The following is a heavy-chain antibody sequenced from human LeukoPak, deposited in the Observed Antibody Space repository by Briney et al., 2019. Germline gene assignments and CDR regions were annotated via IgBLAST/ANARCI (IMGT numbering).Heavy chain of an antibody. D-gene: IGHD2-2*01. Sequence: ASVKVSCKASGYTSTSYDINWVRQATGQGLEWMGWMNPNSGNTGYAQKFQGRVTMTRNTSIGTAYMELSSLRSEDTAVYYCARGPSICSSTSCYVARVYYYYGMDVWGQGTTVTVSS. V-gene: IGHV1-8*01. CDR1: GYTSTSYD. CDR3: ARGPSICSSTSCYVARVYYYYGMDV. J-gene: IGHJ6*02. CDR2: MNPNSGNT.